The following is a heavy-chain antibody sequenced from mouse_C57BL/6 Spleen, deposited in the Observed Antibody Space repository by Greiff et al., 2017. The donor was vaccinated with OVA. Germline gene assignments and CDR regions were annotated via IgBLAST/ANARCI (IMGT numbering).Heavy chain of an antibody. V-gene: IGHV1-64*01. CDR2: IHPNSGST. CDR1: GYTFTSYW. J-gene: IGHJ4*01. CDR3: AREERGYAMDY. Sequence: VQLQQPGAELVKPGASVKLSCKASGYTFTSYWMHWVKQRPGQGLEWIGMIHPNSGSTNYNEKFKSKATLTVDKSSSTAYMQLSSLTSEDSAVYYDAREERGYAMDYWGQGTSVTVSS.